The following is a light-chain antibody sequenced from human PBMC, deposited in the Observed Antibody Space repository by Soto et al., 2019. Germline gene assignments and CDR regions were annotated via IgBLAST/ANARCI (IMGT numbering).Light chain of an antibody. J-gene: IGKJ1*01. Sequence: ELVLTQSSGTLSLSPGDRATLSCRASLSLPSRSLAWYQQRPGQAPRVLISAASTRAADIPDRFSGSGSGTDFTLTINRLEPEDFAVYYCQQYDYSPRTFGQGTKV. CDR2: AAS. CDR1: LSLPSRS. V-gene: IGKV3-20*01. CDR3: QQYDYSPRT.